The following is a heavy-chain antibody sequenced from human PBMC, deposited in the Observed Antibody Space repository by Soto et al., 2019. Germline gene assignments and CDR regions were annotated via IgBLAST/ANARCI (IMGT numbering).Heavy chain of an antibody. D-gene: IGHD1-20*01. V-gene: IGHV1-69*13. CDR1: GGTFSSYA. J-gene: IGHJ6*02. Sequence: ASVKVFCKASGGTFSSYAISWVRQAPGQGLEWMGGIIPIFGTANYAQKFQGRVTITADESTSTAYMELSSLRSEDTAVYYCARDRKGITGTIYYYYGMDVWGQGTTVTVSS. CDR3: ARDRKGITGTIYYYYGMDV. CDR2: IIPIFGTA.